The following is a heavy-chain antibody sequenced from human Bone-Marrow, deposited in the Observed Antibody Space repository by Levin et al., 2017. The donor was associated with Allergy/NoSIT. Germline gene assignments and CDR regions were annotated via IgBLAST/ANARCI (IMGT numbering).Heavy chain of an antibody. Sequence: SQTLSLTCTVSGVSISSSRYQWGWIRQPPGEGLEWIGTIYYSGVTYYNTSLKSRVTISVDTSKNQFSLRLSSVTATDTAVYDGARHVPRGRVVTSGWGMPFDCWGQGTLVTVSS. D-gene: IGHD3-10*01. CDR1: GVSISSSRYQ. CDR3: ARHVPRGRVVTSGWGMPFDC. CDR2: IYYSGVT. J-gene: IGHJ4*02. V-gene: IGHV4-39*01.